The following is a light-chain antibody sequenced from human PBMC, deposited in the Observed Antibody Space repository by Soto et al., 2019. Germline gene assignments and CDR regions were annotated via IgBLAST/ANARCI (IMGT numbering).Light chain of an antibody. V-gene: IGLV2-8*01. CDR3: ISYAGSTQVV. CDR1: SSDVGAYNH. Sequence: QSALTQPPSASGSPGQSVTISCTGTSSDVGAYNHVSWYQQHPGKAPRLMIYEVNKRPSGVPDRVSGSKSGNTASLTVSGLQTDDEADYYCISYAGSTQVVIGGGTKLTVL. CDR2: EVN. J-gene: IGLJ2*01.